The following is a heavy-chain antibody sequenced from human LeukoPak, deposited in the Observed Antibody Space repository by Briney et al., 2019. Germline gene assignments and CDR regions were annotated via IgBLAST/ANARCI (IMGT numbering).Heavy chain of an antibody. V-gene: IGHV4-39*07. CDR1: GGSISSRSYY. CDR3: VREVPGAGESYRTFDP. CDR2: IDYSGNI. D-gene: IGHD3-16*02. Sequence: SETLSLTCTVSGGSISSRSYYWGWVRQSPGKGLEWLGSIDYSGNIYNHPAFRSRVTTSMDTSKDEFSLNLASVTAADTAVYDCVREVPGAGESYRTFDPCGQGTLVTGSS. J-gene: IGHJ5*02.